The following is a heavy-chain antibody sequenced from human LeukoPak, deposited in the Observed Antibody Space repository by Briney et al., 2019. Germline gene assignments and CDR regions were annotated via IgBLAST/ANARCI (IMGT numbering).Heavy chain of an antibody. D-gene: IGHD2-15*01. J-gene: IGHJ4*02. CDR3: ARNSGYCSGGSCPFLKY. CDR1: GFTFSSYA. CDR2: ISYDGSNK. V-gene: IGHV3-30*04. Sequence: GGSLRLSCAASGFTFSSYAMHWVRQAPGKGLEWVAVISYDGSNKYYADSVKGRFTISRDNSKNTLYLQMNSLRAEDTAVYYCARNSGYCSGGSCPFLKYWGQGTLVTVSS.